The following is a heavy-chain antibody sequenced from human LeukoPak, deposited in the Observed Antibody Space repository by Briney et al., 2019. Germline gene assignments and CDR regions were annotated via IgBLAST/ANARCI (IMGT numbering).Heavy chain of an antibody. J-gene: IGHJ4*02. CDR1: GFTFSSYA. CDR3: ARGDYGDYEVEYYFDY. D-gene: IGHD4-17*01. CDR2: ISSNGGST. Sequence: GGSLRLSRAASGFTFSSYAMHSVRQAPGKGLEYVSAISSNGGSTYYANSVKGRFTISRDNSKNTLYLQMGSLRAEDMAVYYCARGDYGDYEVEYYFDYWGQGTLVTVSS. V-gene: IGHV3-64*01.